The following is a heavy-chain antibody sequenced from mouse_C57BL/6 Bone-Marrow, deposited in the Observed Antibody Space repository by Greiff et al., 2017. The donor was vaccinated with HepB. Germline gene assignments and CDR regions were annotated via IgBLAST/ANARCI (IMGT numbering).Heavy chain of an antibody. D-gene: IGHD1-1*01. CDR3: THYGSSPVFAY. J-gene: IGHJ3*01. V-gene: IGHV14-4*01. CDR2: IDPENGDT. CDR1: GFNIKDDY. Sequence: VQLKQSGAELVRPGASVKLSCTASGFNIKDDYMHWVKQRPEQGLEWIGWIDPENGDTEYASKFQGKATITADTSSNTAYLQLSSLTSEDTAVYYCTHYGSSPVFAYWGQGTLVTVSA.